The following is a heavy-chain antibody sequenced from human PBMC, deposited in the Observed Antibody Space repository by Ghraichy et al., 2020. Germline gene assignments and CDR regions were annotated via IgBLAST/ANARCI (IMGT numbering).Heavy chain of an antibody. CDR2: ISGSGAST. Sequence: GGSLRLSCAASGFTFSSYAMSWVRQAPGKGLEWVSAISGSGASTYYADSVKGRFTISRDNSNNTLYLQMNSLRAEDTAVYYCATHLASAAVLFHHYWGQGTLVTVSS. V-gene: IGHV3-23*01. D-gene: IGHD6-13*01. CDR1: GFTFSSYA. CDR3: ATHLASAAVLFHHY. J-gene: IGHJ4*02.